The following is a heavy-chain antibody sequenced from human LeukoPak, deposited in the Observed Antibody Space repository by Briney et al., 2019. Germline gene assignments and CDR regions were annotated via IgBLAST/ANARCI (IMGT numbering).Heavy chain of an antibody. V-gene: IGHV3-23*01. CDR1: GFTFRSYA. Sequence: PGGSLRLSSAASGFTFRSYAMSWVRQAPGKGLEWVLAISGSGTSTYNADSVKGRFTISRDNSKNTLYLQMNSLRAEDTAVYYCEGTYYYDSIDDYRGQGTLVTDSS. J-gene: IGHJ4*02. CDR2: ISGSGTST. CDR3: EGTYYYDSIDDY. D-gene: IGHD3-22*01.